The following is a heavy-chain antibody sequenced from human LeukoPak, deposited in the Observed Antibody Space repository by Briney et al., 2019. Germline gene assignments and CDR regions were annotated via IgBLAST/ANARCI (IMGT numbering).Heavy chain of an antibody. D-gene: IGHD3-3*01. CDR3: ARTVHDFWSGQATLNYYMDV. V-gene: IGHV1-18*01. J-gene: IGHJ6*03. Sequence: ASVKVSCKASGYTFTSYGISWVRQAPGQGLEWMGWISAYNGNTNYAQKLQGRVTMTTDTSTSTAYMELRSLRSDDTAVYYCARTVHDFWSGQATLNYYMDVWGKGTTVTVSS. CDR1: GYTFTSYG. CDR2: ISAYNGNT.